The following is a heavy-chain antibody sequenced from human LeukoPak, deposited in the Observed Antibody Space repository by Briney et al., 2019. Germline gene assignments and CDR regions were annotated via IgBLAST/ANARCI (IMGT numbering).Heavy chain of an antibody. Sequence: PGGSLRLSCAASGFTFSSYSMNWVRQAPGKGLEWVSSISSSSSYIYYADSVKGRFTISRDNAKNSLYLQMNSLRAEDTAVYYCARGSKAAAGISSSNDPWGQGTLVTVSS. CDR3: ARGSKAAAGISSSNDP. CDR2: ISSSSSYI. D-gene: IGHD6-13*01. V-gene: IGHV3-21*01. CDR1: GFTFSSYS. J-gene: IGHJ5*02.